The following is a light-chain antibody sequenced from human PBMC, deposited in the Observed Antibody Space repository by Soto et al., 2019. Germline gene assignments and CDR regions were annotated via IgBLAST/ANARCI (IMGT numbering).Light chain of an antibody. CDR3: QQYDDYPLT. Sequence: DIQMTQSPSSVSASVGDRVTITCRASQSINNYLAWYQQKPGKAPKFLIYDAATLESEVPSRFSGSGSGTEFTLTINSLQPDDFATYYCQQYDDYPLTFGGGTKVDIK. CDR1: QSINNY. CDR2: DAA. V-gene: IGKV1-5*01. J-gene: IGKJ4*01.